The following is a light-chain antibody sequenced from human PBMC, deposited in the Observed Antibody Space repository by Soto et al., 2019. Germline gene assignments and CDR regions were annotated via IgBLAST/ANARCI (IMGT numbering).Light chain of an antibody. V-gene: IGKV1-39*01. Sequence: DIQMTQTRYSLSASVGDRVTITCRASQSIASYLNWYQQIPGKAPKLLIFAASSLQSGVPSRFSGSGSGTDFTLTISNLQPEDFATYYCQQSYSTSPYTFGQGTKLEIK. CDR2: AAS. CDR3: QQSYSTSPYT. CDR1: QSIASY. J-gene: IGKJ2*01.